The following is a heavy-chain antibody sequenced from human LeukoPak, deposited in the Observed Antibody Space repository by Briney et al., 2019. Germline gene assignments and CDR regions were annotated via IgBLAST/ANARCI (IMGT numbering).Heavy chain of an antibody. D-gene: IGHD3-9*01. CDR2: INVGGDTT. CDR3: AKAAYDLLTGYYSYYSYALDV. Sequence: PRGSLRLSCVTSGFTFGDFAMHWVRQAPGQGLEWVSLINVGGDTTYYADSVKGRFTISRDNKKKSLYLQMNSLRTDDTAFYYAKAAYDLLTGYYSYYSYALDVWGRGTTVTVS. CDR1: GFTFGDFA. V-gene: IGHV3-43*02. J-gene: IGHJ6*02.